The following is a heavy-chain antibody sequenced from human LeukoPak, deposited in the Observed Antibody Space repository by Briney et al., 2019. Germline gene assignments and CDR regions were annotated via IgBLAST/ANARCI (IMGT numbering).Heavy chain of an antibody. D-gene: IGHD3-22*01. V-gene: IGHV4-59*01. CDR1: GGSISSYY. Sequence: PSETLSLTCTVSGGSISSYYWSWIRQPPGKGLEWVGYIYYSGSTNYNPSLKSRVTISVDTSKNQFSLKLSSVTAADTAVYYCARDVAYYDSSGYYHYDYWGQGTLVTVSS. J-gene: IGHJ4*02. CDR2: IYYSGST. CDR3: ARDVAYYDSSGYYHYDY.